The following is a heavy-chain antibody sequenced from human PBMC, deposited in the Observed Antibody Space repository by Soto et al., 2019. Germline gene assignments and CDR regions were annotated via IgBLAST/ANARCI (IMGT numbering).Heavy chain of an antibody. J-gene: IGHJ5*02. CDR3: ARDPAP. Sequence: PSETLSLTCTVSGGSIRNTAFYWAWIRQPSGKGLEWIGNTYNTVNTYYNPSLKSRVTISVDTSKNQFSLKLTSVTAADTAVYYCARDPAPWGQGTLVTVSS. CDR2: TYNTVNT. CDR1: GGSIRNTAFY. V-gene: IGHV4-39*07.